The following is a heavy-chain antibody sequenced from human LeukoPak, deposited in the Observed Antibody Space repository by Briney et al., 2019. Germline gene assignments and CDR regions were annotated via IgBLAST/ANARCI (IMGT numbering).Heavy chain of an antibody. Sequence: ASVKVSCKASGYTFSGNYIQWVRQAPGQGLEWMGWVNPNSGGTNYAQNFQGRVTMTRDTSISTAYMELSRLTSDDTAVYYCARDHCVTSGCYEDYYYGLDVWGQGTTVTVSS. D-gene: IGHD2-2*01. CDR3: ARDHCVTSGCYEDYYYGLDV. J-gene: IGHJ6*02. CDR1: GYTFSGNY. V-gene: IGHV1-2*02. CDR2: VNPNSGGT.